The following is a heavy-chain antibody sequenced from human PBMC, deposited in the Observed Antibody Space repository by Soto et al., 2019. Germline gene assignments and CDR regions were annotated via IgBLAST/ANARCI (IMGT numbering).Heavy chain of an antibody. D-gene: IGHD1-26*01. V-gene: IGHV3-30-3*01. CDR3: ARVSGSFSRMYYFDC. CDR1: GFTFSSFA. J-gene: IGHJ4*02. Sequence: QEQLVESGGGVVQPGRSLRLSCAASGFTFSSFAVHWVRQAPGKGLEWVAGISYDGSNKYYADSVKGRFTISRDNSKNTLDLQMNSLRAEDTAVYYCARVSGSFSRMYYFDCCGQGTLVTVSS. CDR2: ISYDGSNK.